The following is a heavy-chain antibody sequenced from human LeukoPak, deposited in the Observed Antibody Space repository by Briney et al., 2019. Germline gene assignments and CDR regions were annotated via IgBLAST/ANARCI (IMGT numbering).Heavy chain of an antibody. CDR2: INPNSGGT. J-gene: IGHJ4*02. CDR1: GYTFTGYY. Sequence: ASVKVSCKASGYTFTGYYMHWVRQAPGQGLEWMGRINPNSGGTNYAQKFQGRVTMTSDTSISPAFMELTRLRSDDTAVYYCARDYCSSTSCLFHYWGQGTLVTVSS. CDR3: ARDYCSSTSCLFHY. V-gene: IGHV1-2*06. D-gene: IGHD2-2*01.